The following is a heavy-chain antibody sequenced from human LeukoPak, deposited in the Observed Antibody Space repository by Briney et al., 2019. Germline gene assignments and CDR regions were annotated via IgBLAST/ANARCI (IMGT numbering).Heavy chain of an antibody. CDR1: GLTVTNAW. J-gene: IGHJ4*02. D-gene: IGHD3-10*01. Sequence: GGSLRLSCSASGLTVTNAWMNWVRQAPGEGPDWVGRIASKTDGGATGYAAPVKGRFTISRDDSKNTLNLQMNSLKTEDTAVYYCTTGIRGDWGQGTLVTVSS. CDR3: TTGIRGD. CDR2: IASKTDGGAT. V-gene: IGHV3-15*07.